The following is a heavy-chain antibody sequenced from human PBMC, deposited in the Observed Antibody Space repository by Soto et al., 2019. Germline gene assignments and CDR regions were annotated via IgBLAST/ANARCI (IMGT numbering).Heavy chain of an antibody. CDR3: AGYCSSSICPEDHYFALEV. CDR1: GYRFETYA. Sequence: ASVKVSCKSSGYRFETYAMNWVRQAPGQGLEWMGWTSAYNIDTFYAEKFQDRVTISVDTSKKQVSLKLSSVSAPDTARYFCAGYCSSSICPEDHYFALEVWGQGTTVTVSS. CDR2: TSAYNIDT. D-gene: IGHD2-2*01. J-gene: IGHJ6*02. V-gene: IGHV1-18*01.